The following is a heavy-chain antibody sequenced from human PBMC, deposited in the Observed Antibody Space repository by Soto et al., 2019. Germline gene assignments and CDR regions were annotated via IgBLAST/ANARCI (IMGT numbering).Heavy chain of an antibody. D-gene: IGHD3-3*01. CDR3: ARAPVGLDTISYFDY. Sequence: SETLSLTCTVSGDSVSSVGFHWAWLRRPPGKGLEWIGYIYNGGSTYYSPSLESRMHTSLDATRNHYSLRLTSVTAADTAVYFCARAPVGLDTISYFDYWGQGKLVTVSS. CDR2: IYNGGST. CDR1: GDSVSSVGFH. J-gene: IGHJ4*02. V-gene: IGHV4-30-4*01.